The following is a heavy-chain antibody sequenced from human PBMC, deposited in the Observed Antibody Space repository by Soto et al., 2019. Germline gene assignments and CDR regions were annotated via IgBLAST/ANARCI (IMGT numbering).Heavy chain of an antibody. J-gene: IGHJ4*02. CDR1: GASITGTSY. Sequence: SETLSLTCTVSGASITGTSYWSWIRQPAGKGLEWIGRFSLSGTTNYNPSLRSRVTMSADVSKNQFSLRLTSVTAADTALYYCARGRTPPGAPPWYYFDSWGQGTLVTVSS. CDR2: FSLSGTT. V-gene: IGHV4-4*07. D-gene: IGHD2-8*02. CDR3: ARGRTPPGAPPWYYFDS.